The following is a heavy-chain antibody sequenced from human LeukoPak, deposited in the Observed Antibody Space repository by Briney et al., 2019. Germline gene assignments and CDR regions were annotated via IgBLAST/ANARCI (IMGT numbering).Heavy chain of an antibody. Sequence: SETLSLTCTVSGGSISSYYWSWIRQPAGKGLEWIGRIYTSGSTNYNPSLKSRVTISIDTSKNQFSLQLTSVTAADTAVYYCARTYGGDPRSYWYFNLWGRGTLVTVSS. CDR2: IYTSGST. D-gene: IGHD4-23*01. CDR3: ARTYGGDPRSYWYFNL. V-gene: IGHV4-4*07. CDR1: GGSISSYY. J-gene: IGHJ2*01.